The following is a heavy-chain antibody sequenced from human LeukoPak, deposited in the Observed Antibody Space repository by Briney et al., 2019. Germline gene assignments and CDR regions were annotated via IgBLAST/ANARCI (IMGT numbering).Heavy chain of an antibody. V-gene: IGHV4-34*01. CDR2: SWHTGST. J-gene: IGHJ6*02. D-gene: IGHD3-16*01. Sequence: SETLSLTCAVSGGSFSGFYWTWIRQSPGKGLEWIGESWHTGSTNYNPSLKSRVTISVDTSKNQFSLRLRSVTAEDTAVYYCARTLSGSGDYVSRHFYYGVDVWGQGTTVTVSS. CDR1: GGSFSGFY. CDR3: ARTLSGSGDYVSRHFYYGVDV.